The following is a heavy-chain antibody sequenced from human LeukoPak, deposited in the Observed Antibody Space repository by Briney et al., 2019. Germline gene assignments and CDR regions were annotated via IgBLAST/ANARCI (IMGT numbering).Heavy chain of an antibody. Sequence: KPSETLSLTCTISGGSISSGSYYWSWIRQPAGKGLEWIGRIHTSGSTNYNPSLKSRVTISVDTSKNQFSLKLSSVTAADTAVYYCASLVVVPAAMVSYFDYWGQGTLVTVSS. CDR1: GGSISSGSYY. CDR3: ASLVVVPAAMVSYFDY. V-gene: IGHV4-61*02. CDR2: IHTSGST. D-gene: IGHD2-2*01. J-gene: IGHJ4*02.